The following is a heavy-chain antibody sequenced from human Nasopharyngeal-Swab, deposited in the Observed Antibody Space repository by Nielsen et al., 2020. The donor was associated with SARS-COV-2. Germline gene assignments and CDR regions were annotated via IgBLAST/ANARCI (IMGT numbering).Heavy chain of an antibody. D-gene: IGHD2-2*01. V-gene: IGHV4-34*01. Sequence: SETLSLTCAVYDGSFSGYYWSWIRQPPGKGLEWIGELNHSGSTNYNPSLKSGVTISVDTSKNQFSLKLSSVTAADTAVYYCARGVVTQYYYYYYYMDVWGKGTTVTVSS. CDR3: ARGVVTQYYYYYYYMDV. CDR2: LNHSGST. CDR1: DGSFSGYY. J-gene: IGHJ6*03.